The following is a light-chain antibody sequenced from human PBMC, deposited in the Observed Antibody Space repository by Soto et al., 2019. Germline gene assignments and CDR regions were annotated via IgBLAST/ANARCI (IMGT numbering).Light chain of an antibody. CDR1: QSTSNY. CDR3: QQSYSTPWT. Sequence: DIQMTQSPSSLSAYVGDRVTISCRASQSTSNYLSWYQQIPGKAPKLLIYAASTLQSGDTSRFSDSGSGTDLTLTIRSVHPEDFATYHGQQSYSTPWTFGQGSKVEIK. J-gene: IGKJ1*01. V-gene: IGKV1-39*01. CDR2: AAS.